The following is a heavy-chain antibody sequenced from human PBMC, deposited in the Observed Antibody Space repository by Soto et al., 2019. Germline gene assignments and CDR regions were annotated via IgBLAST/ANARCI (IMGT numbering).Heavy chain of an antibody. Sequence: LRLSCVASGFTFSDYAMAWVRQSPGKGLEWVSSISGSGGCTYYADSVKGRFTISRDNSKNTVFLQMNSLRAEDTAVYYCAKDHGMDVWGQGATVTVSS. J-gene: IGHJ6*02. V-gene: IGHV3-23*01. CDR2: ISGSGGCT. CDR3: AKDHGMDV. CDR1: GFTFSDYA.